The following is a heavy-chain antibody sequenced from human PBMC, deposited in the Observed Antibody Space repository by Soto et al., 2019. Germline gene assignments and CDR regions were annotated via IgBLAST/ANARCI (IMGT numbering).Heavy chain of an antibody. V-gene: IGHV4-4*02. CDR2: IHHSGST. CDR1: SASIITEQR. D-gene: IGHD6-19*01. J-gene: IGHJ4*02. Sequence: QMQLQESGPGLVKPSETLSLTCAVSSASIITEQRWTWVRQPPGKGLEWIGEIHHSGSTNNNPSLRSRVTLSVDKSKNQVSPNLNSVTAADTALYYCARSFGWYAIDHWGQGTLVIVSS. CDR3: ARSFGWYAIDH.